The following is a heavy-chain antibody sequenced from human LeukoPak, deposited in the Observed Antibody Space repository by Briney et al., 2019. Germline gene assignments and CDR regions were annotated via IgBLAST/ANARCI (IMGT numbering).Heavy chain of an antibody. V-gene: IGHV1-18*01. Sequence: ASVKVSCKASGYAFTSYGISWVRQAPGQGLEWMGWISAYNGNTNYAQKLQGRVTMTTDTSTSTAYMELRSLRSDDTAAYYCARADHIAAAGTTYSYRGQRTLGTVSS. CDR1: GYAFTSYG. J-gene: IGHJ4*02. D-gene: IGHD6-13*01. CDR2: ISAYNGNT. CDR3: ARADHIAAAGTTYSY.